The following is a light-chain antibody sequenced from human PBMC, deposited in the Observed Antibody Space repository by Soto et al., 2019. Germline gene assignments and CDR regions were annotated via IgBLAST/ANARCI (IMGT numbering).Light chain of an antibody. CDR2: DVN. CDR3: SSHAGSNNPVV. CDR1: SSDIGGYNY. Sequence: QSALTQPPSASGSPGQSVTISCTGTSSDIGGYNYVSWYQQHPGKAPKVMIYDVNKRPSGVPDRFSGSKSGNTASLTVSGLQAEDDADYSCSSHAGSNNPVVFGTGTKLTVL. J-gene: IGLJ1*01. V-gene: IGLV2-8*01.